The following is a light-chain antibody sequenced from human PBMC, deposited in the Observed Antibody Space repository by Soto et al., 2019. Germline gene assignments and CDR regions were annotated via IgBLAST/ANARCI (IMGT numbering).Light chain of an antibody. V-gene: IGKV1-5*03. J-gene: IGKJ1*01. CDR1: QTISSW. CDR3: QQYDVYST. Sequence: DIQMTQSPSTLSASVGDRVTITCRASQTISSWLAWYQQKPGKAPKLLIYKASTLQDGVPPRFSGSGFGTEFTLTISSLQPDDCGLYYCQQYDVYSTFGQGTKVDIK. CDR2: KAS.